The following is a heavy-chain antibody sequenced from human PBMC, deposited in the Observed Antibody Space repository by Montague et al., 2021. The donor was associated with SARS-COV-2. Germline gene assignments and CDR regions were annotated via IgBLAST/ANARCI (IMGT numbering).Heavy chain of an antibody. Sequence: PALVKPTQTLTLTCTFSGFSLSTSGVGVGWIRQPPGKALEWLALIYWDDDKRYSPSLKSRLTITKDTSKNQVVLTMTNMDPVDTATYYCAHRKPTYYDILTGHYNAFDIWGQGTMVTVSS. D-gene: IGHD3-9*01. V-gene: IGHV2-5*02. CDR2: IYWDDDK. J-gene: IGHJ3*02. CDR3: AHRKPTYYDILTGHYNAFDI. CDR1: GFSLSTSGVG.